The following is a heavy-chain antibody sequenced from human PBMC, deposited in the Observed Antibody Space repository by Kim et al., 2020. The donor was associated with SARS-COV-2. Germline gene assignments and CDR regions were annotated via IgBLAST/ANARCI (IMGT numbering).Heavy chain of an antibody. CDR2: T. V-gene: IGHV3-66*01. D-gene: IGHD3-9*01. Sequence: TYYADSVKGRFTISRDNSKNTLYLQMNSLRAEDTAVYYCAKYLESRTFDIWGQGTMVTVSS. CDR3: AKYLESRTFDI. J-gene: IGHJ3*02.